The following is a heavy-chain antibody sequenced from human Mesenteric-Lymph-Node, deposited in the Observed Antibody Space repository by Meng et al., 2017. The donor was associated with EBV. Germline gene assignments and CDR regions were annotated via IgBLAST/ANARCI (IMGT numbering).Heavy chain of an antibody. Sequence: QLQRPETGSGLVKPSQTLSLTCAVSGGSIGSGDYSWSWIRQPPGKGLEWIGDINHGGSTSYNPSLKSRVTISVDTSKNEFSLKMTSVTAADTAVYYCARDRHFDPWGQGTLVTVSS. CDR2: INHGGST. CDR3: ARDRHFDP. J-gene: IGHJ5*02. CDR1: GGSIGSGDYS. V-gene: IGHV4-30-2*01.